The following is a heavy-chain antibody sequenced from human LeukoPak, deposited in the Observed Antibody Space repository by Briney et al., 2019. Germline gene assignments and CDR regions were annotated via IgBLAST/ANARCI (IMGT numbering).Heavy chain of an antibody. CDR2: INTNGGRT. CDR1: GFTLSDYW. V-gene: IGHV3-74*01. CDR3: ARSFSGSREY. D-gene: IGHD5-24*01. J-gene: IGHJ4*02. Sequence: GESLTLSCAASGFTLSDYWVHWVRQAPGKGLVWVSRINTNGGRTDYADSVKGRFTISRDNAKNTVSLQMNSLRAEDMAVYYCARSFSGSREYWGQGTRVTVSS.